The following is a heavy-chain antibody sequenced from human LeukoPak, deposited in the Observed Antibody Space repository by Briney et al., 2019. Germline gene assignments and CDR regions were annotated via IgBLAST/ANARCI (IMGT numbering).Heavy chain of an antibody. V-gene: IGHV1-18*01. CDR3: ARGVRVATIDYGMDV. Sequence: ASVKVSCKASGYTFTSYGISWVRQAPGQGLEWMGWISAYNGNTNYAQKLQGRVTMTTDTSTSTAYMELRSLRSDDTAVYYCARGVRVATIDYGMDVWGQGTTVTVSS. CDR1: GYTFTSYG. CDR2: ISAYNGNT. J-gene: IGHJ6*02. D-gene: IGHD5-12*01.